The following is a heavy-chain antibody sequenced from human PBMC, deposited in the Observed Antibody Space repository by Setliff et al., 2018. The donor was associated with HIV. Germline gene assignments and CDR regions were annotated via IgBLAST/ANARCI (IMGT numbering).Heavy chain of an antibody. V-gene: IGHV4-39*01. CDR2: IYYSGRT. CDR3: ATMGRRGWFIDY. CDR1: GGSISSSSYY. D-gene: IGHD6-19*01. J-gene: IGHJ4*02. Sequence: TSETLSLTCTVSGGSISSSSYYWGWIRQPPGKGLEWIGSIYYSGRTYYNPSLKSRVTTSVEKSKNQFSLKLSSVTAADTAVYYCATMGRRGWFIDYWGQGTLVTVSS.